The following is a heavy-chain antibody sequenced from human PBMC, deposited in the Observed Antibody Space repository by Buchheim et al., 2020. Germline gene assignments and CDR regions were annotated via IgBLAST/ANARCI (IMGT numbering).Heavy chain of an antibody. J-gene: IGHJ4*02. CDR2: IKQDGSEK. CDR1: GFTFSNHW. Sequence: EVQLVESGGGLVQPGGSLRLSCAASGFTFSNHWMSWVRQAPGKGLEWVANIKQDGSEKYYVDSVKGRFSTSRENAKNSLYLQMNSLRAEDTAVYYCARDFGGSPDYWGQGTL. D-gene: IGHD1-26*01. V-gene: IGHV3-7*01. CDR3: ARDFGGSPDY.